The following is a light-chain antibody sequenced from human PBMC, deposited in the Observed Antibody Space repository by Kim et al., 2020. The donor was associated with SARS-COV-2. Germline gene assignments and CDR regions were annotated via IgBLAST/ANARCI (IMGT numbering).Light chain of an antibody. CDR1: SRDVGSYNL. J-gene: IGLJ2*01. CDR3: CSYAGSSTPVV. V-gene: IGLV2-23*02. CDR2: EVS. Sequence: QSITISCTGTSRDVGSYNLVSWYQQHPGKAPKLMIYEVSKRPSGVSNRFSGSKSGNTASLTISGLQAEDEADYYCCSYAGSSTPVVFGGGTQLTVL.